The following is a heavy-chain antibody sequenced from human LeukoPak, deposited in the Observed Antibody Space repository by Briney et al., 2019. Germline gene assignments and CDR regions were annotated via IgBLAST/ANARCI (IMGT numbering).Heavy chain of an antibody. CDR3: ARADCGGDCDALWFDP. CDR2: IDPSGGRT. V-gene: IGHV1-46*01. CDR1: GYTFTNYY. D-gene: IGHD2-21*02. J-gene: IGHJ5*02. Sequence: GASVKVSCKASGYTFTNYYMHWVRQAPGQGFEWMGMIDPSGGRTHYAQEFQGRVTMTRDTSTSTVYMEVNSLRSEDTAVYYCARADCGGDCDALWFDPWGQGTLVTVSS.